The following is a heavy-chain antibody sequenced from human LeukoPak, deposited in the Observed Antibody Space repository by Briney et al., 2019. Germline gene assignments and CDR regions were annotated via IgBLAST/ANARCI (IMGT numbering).Heavy chain of an antibody. V-gene: IGHV3-66*02. CDR3: ARGAYGSGSYITIDY. D-gene: IGHD3-10*01. CDR1: GFAVNDNY. Sequence: AGGSLRLSCAASGFAVNDNYMGWVRQAPGKGLEWVSLIYSGGDTYYADSVKGRFTISRDNSKNTLYLQMNSLRAEDTAVYYCARGAYGSGSYITIDYWGQGTLVTVSS. J-gene: IGHJ4*02. CDR2: IYSGGDT.